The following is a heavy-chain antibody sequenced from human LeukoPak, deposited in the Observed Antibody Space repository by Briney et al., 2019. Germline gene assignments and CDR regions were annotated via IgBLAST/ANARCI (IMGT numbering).Heavy chain of an antibody. CDR1: GYSFTSYG. V-gene: IGHV1-24*01. Sequence: GASVKVSCKASGYSFTSYGISWVRRAPGQGLEWMGGFEPEDGKIICAQKFEGRLTMTEDTSTETAYMELSSLRSEDTAVYYCAASSPYNWKAHDFWGQGSLVIVSS. CDR3: AASSPYNWKAHDF. CDR2: FEPEDGKI. J-gene: IGHJ4*02. D-gene: IGHD1-1*01.